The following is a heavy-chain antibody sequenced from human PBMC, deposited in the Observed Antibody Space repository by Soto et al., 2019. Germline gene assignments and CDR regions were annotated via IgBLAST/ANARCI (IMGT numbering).Heavy chain of an antibody. Sequence: EVQLVESGGGLVRPGGSLRLSCAASGFTFSYYWMHWVRQAPGKGLVWVSRIHSDGSSTTYADFVKGRFIISRDTARNTVDWQMNRVRVEAPAVYYCARGDRGAFDLWGQGTVVTVSS. CDR2: IHSDGSST. CDR3: ARGDRGAFDL. CDR1: GFTFSYYW. D-gene: IGHD1-26*01. V-gene: IGHV3-74*01. J-gene: IGHJ3*01.